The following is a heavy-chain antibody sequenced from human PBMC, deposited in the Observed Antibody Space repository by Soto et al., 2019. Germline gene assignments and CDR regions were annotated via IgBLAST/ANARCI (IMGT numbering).Heavy chain of an antibody. V-gene: IGHV3-23*01. CDR2: ISGSGGST. Sequence: GESLKISCAASGFTFSSYAMSWVRQAPGKGLEWVSAISGSGGSTYYADSVKGRFTISRDNSKNTLYLQMNSLRAEDTAVYYCAKDKRNYYYYMDVWGKGTTVTVSS. CDR3: AKDKRNYYYYMDV. CDR1: GFTFSSYA. J-gene: IGHJ6*03.